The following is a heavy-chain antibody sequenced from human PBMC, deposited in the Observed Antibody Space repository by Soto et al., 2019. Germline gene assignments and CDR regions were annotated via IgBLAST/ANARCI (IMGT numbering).Heavy chain of an antibody. D-gene: IGHD2-2*01. Sequence: QITLKESGPALVKPTQTLTLTCTFSGFSLDTYGMGLGWIRQSPGKALEWVALIYWDDNKRYRPSLKSRLTITKDTSNNRVVLTMTKVDPEDTGTYFCAHRDSTSLYKWAFDLWGQGTMVTVSS. CDR3: AHRDSTSLYKWAFDL. J-gene: IGHJ3*01. V-gene: IGHV2-5*02. CDR2: IYWDDNK. CDR1: GFSLDTYGMG.